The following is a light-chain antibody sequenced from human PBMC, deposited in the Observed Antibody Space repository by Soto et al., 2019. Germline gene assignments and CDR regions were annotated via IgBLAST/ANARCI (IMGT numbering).Light chain of an antibody. CDR2: GNN. CDR3: QSYDTTLSGGSV. CDR1: SSNIGAGFD. J-gene: IGLJ1*01. Sequence: QSALTQSPSVSGAPGQRVSISCTGTSSNIGAGFDVHWYQQLPATAPKLLIYGNNNRPSGVPDRFSGSKSGTSASLAITGLQDEDEADYYCQSYDTTLSGGSVFGTGIKLTVL. V-gene: IGLV1-40*01.